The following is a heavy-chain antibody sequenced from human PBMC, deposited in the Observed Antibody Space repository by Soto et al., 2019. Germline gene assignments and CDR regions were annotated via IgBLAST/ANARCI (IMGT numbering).Heavy chain of an antibody. V-gene: IGHV1-8*01. D-gene: IGHD2-2*01. CDR3: ARGGVQDCSSTSCYRYYYMDV. CDR2: MNPNSGNT. Sequence: ASVKVSCKASGYTFTSYDINWVRQATGQGLEWMGWMNPNSGNTGYAQKFQGRVTMTRNTSISTAYMELSSLRSEDTAVYYCARGGVQDCSSTSCYRYYYMDVWGKGTTVTVSS. J-gene: IGHJ6*03. CDR1: GYTFTSYD.